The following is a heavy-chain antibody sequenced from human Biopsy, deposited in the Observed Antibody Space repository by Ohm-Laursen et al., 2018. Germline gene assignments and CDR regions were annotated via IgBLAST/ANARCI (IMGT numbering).Heavy chain of an antibody. J-gene: IGHJ6*02. V-gene: IGHV4-59*01. CDR3: ARATNSTCWPYYNFYGMDV. Sequence: TLSLTCTVSGGSISSDYWSWIRQTPGKGLEWIGYIYYSGSTNYNPSLKSRVTISVDTSKNQFSLRLNSVTAADTAVYYCARATNSTCWPYYNFYGMDVWGQGTTVTVSS. CDR1: GGSISSDY. D-gene: IGHD2/OR15-2a*01. CDR2: IYYSGST.